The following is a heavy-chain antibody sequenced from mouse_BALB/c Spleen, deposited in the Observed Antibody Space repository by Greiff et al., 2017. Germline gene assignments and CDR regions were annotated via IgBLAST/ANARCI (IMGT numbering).Heavy chain of an antibody. Sequence: VQLQQSGAELVKPGASVKLSCTASGFNINDSYMHWVKQRPEQGLEWIGRIDPANGNTKYDPKFQGKATITADTSSNTAYLQLSSLTSEDTAVYYCARTFYYFDYWGQGTTLTVSS. V-gene: IGHV14-3*02. CDR1: GFNINDSY. CDR2: IDPANGNT. CDR3: ARTFYYFDY. J-gene: IGHJ2*01.